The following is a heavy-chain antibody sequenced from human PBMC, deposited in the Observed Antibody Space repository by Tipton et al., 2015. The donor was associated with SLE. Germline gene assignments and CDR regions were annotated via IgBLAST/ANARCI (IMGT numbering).Heavy chain of an antibody. CDR2: ISAYNGNT. D-gene: IGHD6-13*01. Sequence: QLVQSGAEVKKPGASVKVSCKASGYTFVGHGITWVRQAPGRGLEWVGWISAYNGNTDYAQKVQGRATMTTDTSTTTAYMELRSLTSDDTAVYYCARDVPVTAAATLDFWGLGTLVTVSS. V-gene: IGHV1-18*01. CDR1: GYTFVGHG. J-gene: IGHJ4*02. CDR3: ARDVPVTAAATLDF.